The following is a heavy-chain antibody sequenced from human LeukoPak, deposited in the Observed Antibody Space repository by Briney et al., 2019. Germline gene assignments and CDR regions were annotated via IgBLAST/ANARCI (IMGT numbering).Heavy chain of an antibody. CDR1: GFTLSSYE. Sequence: GGSLRLSCAASGFTLSSYEINWVRQAPGKGLEWVSYISSGGSAIYYAGSVKGRFTISRDNAENSLYLQMNSLRAEDTAVYYCAKGSSGAYHHDYWGQGTLVTVSS. CDR2: ISSGGSAI. V-gene: IGHV3-48*03. D-gene: IGHD6-19*01. CDR3: AKGSSGAYHHDY. J-gene: IGHJ4*02.